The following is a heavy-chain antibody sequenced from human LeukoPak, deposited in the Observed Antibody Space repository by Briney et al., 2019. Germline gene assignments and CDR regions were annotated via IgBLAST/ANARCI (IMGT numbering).Heavy chain of an antibody. J-gene: IGHJ4*02. V-gene: IGHV3-30*03. Sequence: GGSLRLSCAASGFTFSSYGMHWVRQAPGKGLEWVAVISYDGSNQHYVDSVKGRFTISRDNSKDTLYLQMNSLRAEDTAVYYCATGYTSGTRIDYWGQGTLVSVSS. CDR3: ATGYTSGTRIDY. CDR1: GFTFSSYG. CDR2: ISYDGSNQ. D-gene: IGHD6-19*01.